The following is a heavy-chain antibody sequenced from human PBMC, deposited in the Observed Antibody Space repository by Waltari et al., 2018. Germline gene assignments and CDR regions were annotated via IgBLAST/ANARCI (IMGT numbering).Heavy chain of an antibody. CDR1: GGSISSSRYY. CDR3: ARGSDGSGQFDY. D-gene: IGHD3-10*01. CDR2: IYYSGST. J-gene: IGHJ4*02. Sequence: LQLQESGPGLVKPSETLYLTCPVPGGSISSSRYYLGRLRQPPGKWLECIGSIYYSGSTYYNPSLKSRVTISVDTSKNQFSLKLSSVTAADTAVYYCARGSDGSGQFDYWGQGTLVTVSS. V-gene: IGHV4-39*07.